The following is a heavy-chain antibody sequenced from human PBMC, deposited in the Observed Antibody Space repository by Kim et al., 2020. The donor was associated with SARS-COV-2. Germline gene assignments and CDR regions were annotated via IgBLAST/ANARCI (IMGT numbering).Heavy chain of an antibody. V-gene: IGHV3-7*01. CDR1: GFIFNSYW. D-gene: IGHD5-12*01. CDR2: IKEDGTGK. Sequence: GGSLRLSCAASGFIFNSYWMSWVRQAPGRGLEWVASIKEDGTGKYYVDSVKGRFTISRDSAPKSLYLEMNSLRAEDTAVYYCVRNSGYTNGYARYWGQGTLVTVSS. J-gene: IGHJ4*02. CDR3: VRNSGYTNGYARY.